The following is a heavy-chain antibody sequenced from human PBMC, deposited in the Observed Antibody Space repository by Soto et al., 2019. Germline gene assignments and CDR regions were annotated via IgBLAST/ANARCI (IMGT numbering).Heavy chain of an antibody. D-gene: IGHD2-2*03. CDR3: ARAGYCTSSSCYLFEY. J-gene: IGHJ4*02. CDR2: IFHSGST. CDR1: GGSFSGYC. V-gene: IGHV4-34*09. Sequence: SETLSLTCAVYGGSFSGYCWSWIRQPPGKGLEWIGYIFHSGSTYYNPSLKSRVTISVDTSKNQFSLKLTSVTAADTAMYYCARAGYCTSSSCYLFEYWGQGTLVTVSS.